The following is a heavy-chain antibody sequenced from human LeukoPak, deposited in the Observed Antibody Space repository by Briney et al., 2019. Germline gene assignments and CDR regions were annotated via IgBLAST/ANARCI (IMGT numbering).Heavy chain of an antibody. D-gene: IGHD6-13*01. CDR2: ISYDGGNT. V-gene: IGHV3-30*18. CDR3: AKDRGSTQQLVPYYFDY. Sequence: GGSLRLSCAASGFTFSSYVMHWVRLAPGKGLEWVAVISYDGGNTYYADSVKGRFTISRDNSKNTLYLQMNSLRAEDTAVYYCAKDRGSTQQLVPYYFDYWGQGTLVTVSS. J-gene: IGHJ4*02. CDR1: GFTFSSYV.